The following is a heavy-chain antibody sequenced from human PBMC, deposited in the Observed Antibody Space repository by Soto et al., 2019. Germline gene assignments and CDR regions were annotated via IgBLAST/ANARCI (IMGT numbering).Heavy chain of an antibody. CDR1: GFTFSGYW. CDR2: INSDGSGT. V-gene: IGHV3-74*01. D-gene: IGHD3-22*01. Sequence: GGSLRLSCAASGFTFSGYWMHWVRQAPGKGLEWVSRINSDGSGTNYADSVKGRFAITRDSAENTLYLQMNSLRAEDTAVYYCARAKYSYDTSGFPTYYFDYWGQGTLVTVSS. J-gene: IGHJ4*02. CDR3: ARAKYSYDTSGFPTYYFDY.